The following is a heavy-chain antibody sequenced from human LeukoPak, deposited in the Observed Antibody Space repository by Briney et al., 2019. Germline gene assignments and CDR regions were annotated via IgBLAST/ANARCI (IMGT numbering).Heavy chain of an antibody. Sequence: SETLSLTCTVSGGSISSSSYYWGWIRQPPGKGLEWIGSIYYSGSTYYNPSLKSRVTISVDTSKNQFSLKLSSVTAADTAVYYCARVFSSSGSYYKGDWFDPWGQGILVTISS. V-gene: IGHV4-39*07. J-gene: IGHJ5*02. CDR1: GGSISSSSYY. CDR2: IYYSGST. D-gene: IGHD3-10*01. CDR3: ARVFSSSGSYYKGDWFDP.